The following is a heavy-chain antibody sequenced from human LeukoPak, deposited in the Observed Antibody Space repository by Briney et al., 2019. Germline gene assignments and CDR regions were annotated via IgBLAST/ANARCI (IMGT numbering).Heavy chain of an antibody. V-gene: IGHV3-48*02. J-gene: IGHJ4*02. CDR3: VRDPEALDY. Sequence: PGESLTLTCVASGFTFSSYSMNWVRQAPGKGLEWVSYISKGRPTIHYADSVKGRFTISRDNAKNSLYLQMNSLRDEDTAVYYCVRDPEALDYWGQGTLVTVSS. CDR2: ISKGRPTI. CDR1: GFTFSSYS.